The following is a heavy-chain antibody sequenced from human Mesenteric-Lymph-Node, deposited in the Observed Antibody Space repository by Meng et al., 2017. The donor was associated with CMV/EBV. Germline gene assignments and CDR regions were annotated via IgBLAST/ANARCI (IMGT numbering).Heavy chain of an antibody. Sequence: GESLKISCAASGFTFSSYAMQWVRQAPGKGLEWVAVISYDGSNKYYADSVKGRFTISRDNSKNTLYLQMNSLRAEDTAVYYCAKSPHQNPSYSSSGGFDYWGQGTLVTVSS. J-gene: IGHJ4*02. D-gene: IGHD6-6*01. V-gene: IGHV3-30*04. CDR2: ISYDGSNK. CDR3: AKSPHQNPSYSSSGGFDY. CDR1: GFTFSSYA.